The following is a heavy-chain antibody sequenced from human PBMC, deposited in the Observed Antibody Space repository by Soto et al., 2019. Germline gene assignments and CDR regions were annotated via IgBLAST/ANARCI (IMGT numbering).Heavy chain of an antibody. CDR1: GFTFDDYA. D-gene: IGHD3-10*01. J-gene: IGHJ3*02. CDR3: AKGYYGSGRGAFDI. CDR2: ISWNSGSI. V-gene: IGHV3-9*01. Sequence: GGSLRLSCAASGFTFDDYAMHWVRQAPGKGLEWVLGISWNSGSIGYADSVKGRFTISRDNAKNSLYLQMNSLRAEDTALYYCAKGYYGSGRGAFDIWGQGTMVTVSS.